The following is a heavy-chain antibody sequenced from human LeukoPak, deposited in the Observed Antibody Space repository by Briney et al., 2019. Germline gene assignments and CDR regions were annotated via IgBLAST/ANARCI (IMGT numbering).Heavy chain of an antibody. J-gene: IGHJ4*02. CDR2: ISSSSSYI. Sequence: GGSLRLSCAASGFTFSSYSMNWVRQAPGKGLEWVSSISSSSSYIYYADSVKGRFTISRDNAKNSLYLQMNSLRADDTAVYYRARGGSGNWNAPFDYWGQGTLVTVSS. V-gene: IGHV3-21*01. D-gene: IGHD1-1*01. CDR3: ARGGSGNWNAPFDY. CDR1: GFTFSSYS.